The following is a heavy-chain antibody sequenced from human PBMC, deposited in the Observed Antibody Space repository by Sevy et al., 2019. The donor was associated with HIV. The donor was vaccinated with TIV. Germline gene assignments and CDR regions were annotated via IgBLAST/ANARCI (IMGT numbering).Heavy chain of an antibody. CDR2: ISGSTGTT. Sequence: GGSLRLSCAASGFTFSNYAMTWVHQAPGKGLEWVSSISGSTGTTYYADSVKGRFTISRDNSKNTLYLQMNSLTAEDTAVYSCAKDTGSGRIYFDSWGQGTPVTVSS. CDR1: GFTFSNYA. CDR3: AKDTGSGRIYFDS. D-gene: IGHD3-10*01. J-gene: IGHJ4*02. V-gene: IGHV3-23*01.